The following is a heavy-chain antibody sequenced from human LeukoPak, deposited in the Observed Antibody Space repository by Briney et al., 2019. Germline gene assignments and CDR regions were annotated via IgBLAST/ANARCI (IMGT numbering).Heavy chain of an antibody. CDR2: IDLSDSYK. CDR1: GYSFNSYW. D-gene: IGHD2-15*01. V-gene: IGHV5-10-1*01. J-gene: IGHJ6*04. Sequence: GESLKISCRGSGYSFNSYWHSWVRQMSGKGLEWMGRIDLSDSYKKYSPSFQGYVTILADKSISTAYLQWSSLNASDTAMYYCARHWVDCSGGSCYFNVEATNYGMDVWGKGTTVTVSS. CDR3: ARHWVDCSGGSCYFNVEATNYGMDV.